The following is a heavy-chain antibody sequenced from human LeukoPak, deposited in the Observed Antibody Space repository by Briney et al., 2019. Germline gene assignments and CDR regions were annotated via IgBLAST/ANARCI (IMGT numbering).Heavy chain of an antibody. CDR1: EFTFNNYG. Sequence: PGRSMRLSCAAAEFTFNNYGIHWVRQARGKGLEWVAVISYDGSNKYYADSVKGRFTISTDNSKNTLYLQMNSLRAEDTAVYYCAKVKGGYSYGYSRAYFDYWGQGTLVTVSS. CDR2: ISYDGSNK. CDR3: AKVKGGYSYGYSRAYFDY. J-gene: IGHJ4*02. V-gene: IGHV3-30*18. D-gene: IGHD5-18*01.